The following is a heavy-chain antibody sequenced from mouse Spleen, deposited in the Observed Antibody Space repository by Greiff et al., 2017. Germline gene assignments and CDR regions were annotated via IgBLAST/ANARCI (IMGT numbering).Heavy chain of an antibody. CDR3: ARMDY. J-gene: IGHJ2*01. CDR1: GYTFTSYW. Sequence: QVQLQQPGAELVRPGSSVKLSCKASGYTFTSYWMHWVKQRPGQGLEWIGEIDPSDSYTNYNQKFKGKATLTVDKSSSTAYMQLSSLTSEYSAVYYCARMDYWGQGTTVTVSS. V-gene: IGHV1-69*02. CDR2: IDPSDSYT.